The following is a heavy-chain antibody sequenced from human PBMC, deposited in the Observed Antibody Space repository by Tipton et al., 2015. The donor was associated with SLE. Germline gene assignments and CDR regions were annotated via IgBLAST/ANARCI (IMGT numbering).Heavy chain of an antibody. CDR2: IYSSGST. CDR1: GGSISSYY. Sequence: TLSLTCTVSGGSISSYYWSWIWQPPGKGLEWLGYIYSSGSTNHNTSRKSRVTIHADTSTNQFSLKQSSVTAADTAVYYCARERYYDSLNWFDPWGQGTLDTVSS. J-gene: IGHJ5*02. D-gene: IGHD3-22*01. CDR3: ARERYYDSLNWFDP. V-gene: IGHV4-4*08.